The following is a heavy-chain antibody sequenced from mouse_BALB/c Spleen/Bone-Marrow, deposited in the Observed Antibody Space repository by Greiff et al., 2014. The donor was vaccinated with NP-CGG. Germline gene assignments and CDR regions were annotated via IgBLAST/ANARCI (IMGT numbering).Heavy chain of an antibody. D-gene: IGHD2-1*01. CDR1: GYTFSSYW. J-gene: IGHJ3*01. CDR3: ARNGNSPAWFAY. V-gene: IGHV1-9*01. CDR2: ILPGSGST. Sequence: VQLQQSGAELMKPGASVKISCKATGYTFSSYWIEWVKQRPGHGLEWIGEILPGSGSTNYNEKFKGKATFTADTSSNTAYMQPSSLTSEDSAVYYCARNGNSPAWFAYWGQGTLVTVSA.